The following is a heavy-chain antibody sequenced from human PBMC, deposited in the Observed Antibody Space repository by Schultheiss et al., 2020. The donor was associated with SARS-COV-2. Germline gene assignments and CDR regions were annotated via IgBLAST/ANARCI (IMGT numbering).Heavy chain of an antibody. CDR2: INPSGGST. CDR3: ANDSGSYD. D-gene: IGHD1-26*01. Sequence: GESLKISCKASGYTFTSYYMHWVRQAPGQGLEWMGIINPSGGSTSYAQKFQGRVTMTRDTSTSTVYMELRSLRSHDTAVYYCANDSGSYDWGQGTLVTVSS. J-gene: IGHJ4*02. V-gene: IGHV1-46*01. CDR1: GYTFTSYY.